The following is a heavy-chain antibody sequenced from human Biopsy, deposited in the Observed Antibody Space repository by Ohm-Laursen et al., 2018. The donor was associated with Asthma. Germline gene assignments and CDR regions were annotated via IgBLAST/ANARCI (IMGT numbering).Heavy chain of an antibody. CDR1: RFTYE. J-gene: IGHJ4*02. Sequence: SLRLSCAAPRFTYEMHWVRQAPGKGLEWVAVISYDGSSIYYADSVKGRFTISRDNSKNTLSLQMNSLTAEDTAVYYCAREGEAGTHIEDWGQGTLVTVSS. CDR3: AREGEAGTHIED. V-gene: IGHV3-30-3*01. CDR2: ISYDGSSI. D-gene: IGHD6-19*01.